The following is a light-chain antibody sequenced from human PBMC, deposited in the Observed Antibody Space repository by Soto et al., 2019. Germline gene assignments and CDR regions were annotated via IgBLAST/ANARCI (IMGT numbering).Light chain of an antibody. V-gene: IGKV1-5*03. CDR2: KAS. Sequence: DIQMTQSPSTLSGSVGDRVTITCRASQTISSWLAWYQQNPGKAPKLLIYKASTLKSGVPSRFSGSGSGTEFSLTISSLQPDDFATYYCQQYDSFSSTFGQGTRLEIK. J-gene: IGKJ5*01. CDR1: QTISSW. CDR3: QQYDSFSST.